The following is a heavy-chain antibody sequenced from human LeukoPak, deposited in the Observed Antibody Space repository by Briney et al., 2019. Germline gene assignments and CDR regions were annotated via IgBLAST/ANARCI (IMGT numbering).Heavy chain of an antibody. CDR3: ARDGRGYYDSSGLDY. J-gene: IGHJ4*02. D-gene: IGHD3-22*01. V-gene: IGHV1-18*01. CDR2: ISAYNGNT. CDR1: GYPFSAHF. Sequence: GASVRVSCKASGYPFSAHFLNWVRQAPGQGLEWMGWISAYNGNTNYAQKLQGRVTMTTDTSTSTAYMELRSLRSDDTAVYYCARDGRGYYDSSGLDYWGQGTLVTVSS.